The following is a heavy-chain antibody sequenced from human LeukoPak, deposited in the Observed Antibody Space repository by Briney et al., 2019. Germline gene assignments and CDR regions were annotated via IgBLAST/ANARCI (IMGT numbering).Heavy chain of an antibody. CDR3: ARDRGCSGGSCYPFGNWFDP. CDR1: GGSISSYY. J-gene: IGHJ5*02. CDR2: IYYTGST. V-gene: IGHV4-59*12. Sequence: SETLSLTCTVSGGSISSYYWSWIRQPPGKGLEWIGYIYYTGSTNYNPSLKSRVTISVDTSKNQFSLKLSSVTAADTAVYYCARDRGCSGGSCYPFGNWFDPWGQGTLVTVSS. D-gene: IGHD2-15*01.